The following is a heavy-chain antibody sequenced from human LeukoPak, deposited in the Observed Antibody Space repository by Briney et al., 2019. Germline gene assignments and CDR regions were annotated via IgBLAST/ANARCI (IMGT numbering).Heavy chain of an antibody. V-gene: IGHV3-30*18. D-gene: IGHD5-18*01. CDR3: AKDSGGYTYVFDY. CDR1: GFTFSSHG. Sequence: GGSLRLSCAASGFTFSSHGMHWVRQAPGKGLEWVAVISYDGSNKYYADSVKGRFTTSRDNSKNTLYLQMNSLRAEDTAVYYSAKDSGGYTYVFDYWGQGTLVTVSS. J-gene: IGHJ4*02. CDR2: ISYDGSNK.